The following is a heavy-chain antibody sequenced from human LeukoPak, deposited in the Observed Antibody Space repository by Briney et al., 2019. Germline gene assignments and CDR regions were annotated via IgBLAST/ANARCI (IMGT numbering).Heavy chain of an antibody. CDR1: GFSFSSYS. CDR3: ARGSGSGSYYPRFDY. V-gene: IGHV3-21*01. J-gene: IGHJ4*02. CDR2: ISSSSDFI. D-gene: IGHD3-10*01. Sequence: PGGSLRLSCAASGFSFSSYSMKWVRQAPGKGLEWVSSISSSSDFIYYADSVKGRFTISRDNAKNSLYLQMNSLRAEDTAVYYCARGSGSGSYYPRFDYWGQGTLLTVSS.